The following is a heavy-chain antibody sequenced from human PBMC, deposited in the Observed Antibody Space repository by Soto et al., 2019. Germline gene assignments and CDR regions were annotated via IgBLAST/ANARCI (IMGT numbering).Heavy chain of an antibody. CDR1: GFPFGDYA. J-gene: IGHJ4*02. V-gene: IGHV3-49*05. CDR3: SRYPDY. Sequence: EVQLVASGGTLVKPGRSLRLSCTTSGFPFGDYALSWIRQAPGKGLEWVSFIRSKIYGGTIEYAASVQGRFTISRDDSKGIAYLQMNSLKTEDTAVYYCSRYPDYWGQGTLVTVSS. CDR2: IRSKIYGGTI.